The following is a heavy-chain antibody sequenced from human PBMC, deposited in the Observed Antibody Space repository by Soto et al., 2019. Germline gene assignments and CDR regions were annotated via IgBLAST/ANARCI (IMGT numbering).Heavy chain of an antibody. J-gene: IGHJ5*02. CDR1: GFTFSSYA. D-gene: IGHD2-2*01. Sequence: HGGSLRLSCAASGFTFSSYAMSWVRQAPGKGLEWVSAISGSGGSTYYADSVKGRFTISRDNSKNTLYLQMNSLRAEDTAVYYCAKDQKDVSFKAHWDIVVVPAVRWFDPWGQGTLVTVSS. CDR3: AKDQKDVSFKAHWDIVVVPAVRWFDP. CDR2: ISGSGGST. V-gene: IGHV3-23*01.